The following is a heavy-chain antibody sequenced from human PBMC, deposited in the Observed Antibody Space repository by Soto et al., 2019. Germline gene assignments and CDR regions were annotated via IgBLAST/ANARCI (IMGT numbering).Heavy chain of an antibody. J-gene: IGHJ5*01. CDR2: ISGSGGST. CDR3: AKDLTYYYDSSGYYS. Sequence: EVQLLESGGGLVQPGGSLRLSCAASGFTFSGYAMSWVRQAPGKGLEWVSAISGSGGSTYYADSVKGRFTISRDNSKNTLYLQMNSLRAEDTAVYYCAKDLTYYYDSSGYYSGGQGTLVTVSS. D-gene: IGHD3-22*01. V-gene: IGHV3-23*01. CDR1: GFTFSGYA.